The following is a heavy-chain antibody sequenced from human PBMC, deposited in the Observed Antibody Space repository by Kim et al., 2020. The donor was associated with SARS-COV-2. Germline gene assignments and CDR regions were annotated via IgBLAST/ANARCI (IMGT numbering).Heavy chain of an antibody. D-gene: IGHD1-1*01. Sequence: GGSLRLSCAASGFTFDDYAMHWVRQAPGKGLEWVSGVSWNSGTIVYADSVKGRFTISRDNAKNSLYLQMNSLRAEDTASYYCVKPGPRGDYWGQGTLVTVSS. CDR1: GFTFDDYA. CDR2: VSWNSGTI. J-gene: IGHJ4*02. CDR3: VKPGPRGDY. V-gene: IGHV3-9*01.